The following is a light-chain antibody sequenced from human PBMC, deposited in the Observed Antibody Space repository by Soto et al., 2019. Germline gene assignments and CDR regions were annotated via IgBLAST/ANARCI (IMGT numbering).Light chain of an antibody. CDR1: QSVSSSY. CDR3: QQYGSSPGT. Sequence: EIVLTQSPVTLSLSSGERDTLSCRASQSVSSSYLAWYQQKPGQAPRLLIYGASSRATGIPDRFSGSGSGTDFILTISRLESEDFAMYYCQQYGSSPGTFGQGTKVEIK. CDR2: GAS. J-gene: IGKJ1*01. V-gene: IGKV3-20*01.